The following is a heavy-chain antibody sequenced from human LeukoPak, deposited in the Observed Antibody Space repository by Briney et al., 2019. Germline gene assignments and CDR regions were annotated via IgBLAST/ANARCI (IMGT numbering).Heavy chain of an antibody. V-gene: IGHV4-59*10. D-gene: IGHD6-19*01. CDR1: GGSFSGYY. CDR2: ISSTGRT. J-gene: IGHJ5*02. Sequence: SETLSLTCAVYGGSFSGYYWSWVRQPAGKGLEWVGRISSTGRTYYNPSLTSRVTISIDTSKNQLSMQLNSVTAADTAVYYCAKGAGPPWFDPWGQGTLVTVSS. CDR3: AKGAGPPWFDP.